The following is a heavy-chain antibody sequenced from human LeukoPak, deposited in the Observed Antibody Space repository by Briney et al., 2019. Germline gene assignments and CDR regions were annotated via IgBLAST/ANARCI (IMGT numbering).Heavy chain of an antibody. CDR3: ARSDSSGYYGEAFDY. Sequence: GGSLRLSCAASGFTFSSYGMHWVRQAPGKGLEWVAVIWYDGSNKYYADSVKGRFTISRDNSKNTLYLQMNSLRAEDTAVYYCARSDSSGYYGEAFDYWGQGTLVTVSS. CDR1: GFTFSSYG. CDR2: IWYDGSNK. D-gene: IGHD3-22*01. J-gene: IGHJ4*02. V-gene: IGHV3-33*01.